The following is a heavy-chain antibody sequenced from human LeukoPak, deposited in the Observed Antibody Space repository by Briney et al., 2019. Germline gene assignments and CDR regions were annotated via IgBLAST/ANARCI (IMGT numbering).Heavy chain of an antibody. CDR3: ARDVTVGNWFDP. V-gene: IGHV1-18*01. CDR2: ISAYNGNT. CDR1: GGTFSSYA. J-gene: IGHJ5*02. Sequence: ASVKVSCKASGGTFSSYAISWVRQAPGQGLEWMGWISAYNGNTNYAQKLQGRVTMTTDTSTSTAYMELRSLRSDDTAVYYCARDVTVGNWFDPWGQGTLVTVSS.